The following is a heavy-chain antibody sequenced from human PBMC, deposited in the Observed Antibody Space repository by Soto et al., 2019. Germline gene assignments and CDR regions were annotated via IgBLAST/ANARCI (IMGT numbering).Heavy chain of an antibody. V-gene: IGHV1-69*13. D-gene: IGHD3-3*01. Sequence: SVKVSCKASGYTFTSYGISWVRQAPGQGLEWMGGIIPIFGTANYAQKFQGRVTITADESTSTAYMELSSLRSEDTAVYYCAMSDKSRITIFGVVIMAFDYWGQGTLVTVSS. CDR2: IIPIFGTA. CDR3: AMSDKSRITIFGVVIMAFDY. J-gene: IGHJ4*02. CDR1: GYTFTSYG.